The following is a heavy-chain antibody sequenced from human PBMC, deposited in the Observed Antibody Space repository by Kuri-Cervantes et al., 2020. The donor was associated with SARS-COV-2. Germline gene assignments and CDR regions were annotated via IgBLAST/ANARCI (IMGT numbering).Heavy chain of an antibody. CDR2: IIPILGIA. CDR3: ARHSGWQEQQLPTRPLFDY. CDR1: GGTFSSYA. Sequence: SAKVSCKASGGTFSSYAISWVRQAPGQGLEWMGGIIPILGIANYAQKFQGRVTITADKSTSTAYMELSSLRSEDTAVYYCARHSGWQEQQLPTRPLFDYWGQGTLVIVSS. J-gene: IGHJ4*02. D-gene: IGHD6-13*01. V-gene: IGHV1-69*10.